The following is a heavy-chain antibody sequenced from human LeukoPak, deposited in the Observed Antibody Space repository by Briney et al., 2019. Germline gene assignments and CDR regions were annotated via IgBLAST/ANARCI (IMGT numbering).Heavy chain of an antibody. Sequence: GGSLRLSCAASGFTFSSYWMGWVRQAPGKGLEWVANIKQDGSEKYYVDSVKGRFTISRDNAKNSLYLQMNSLRAEDTDVYYCATEGRWLDPTRDYWGQGTLVTVSS. D-gene: IGHD5-24*01. CDR1: GFTFSSYW. J-gene: IGHJ4*02. CDR2: IKQDGSEK. CDR3: ATEGRWLDPTRDY. V-gene: IGHV3-7*01.